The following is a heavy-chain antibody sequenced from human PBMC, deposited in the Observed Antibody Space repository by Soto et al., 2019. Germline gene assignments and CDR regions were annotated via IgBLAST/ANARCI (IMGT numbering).Heavy chain of an antibody. D-gene: IGHD2-15*01. CDR2: ISSTSSYI. CDR3: ARDSSGAVVATDYFFYYGMDV. CDR1: GFTFSSYS. J-gene: IGHJ6*02. V-gene: IGHV3-21*01. Sequence: EVQLVESGGGLVKPGGSLRLSCAASGFTFSSYSMNWVRQAPGKGLEWVSSISSTSSYIYYADSVKGRFTISRDNAKNSLYLQMNNLRAEDTAVYYCARDSSGAVVATDYFFYYGMDVWGQGTTVTVPS.